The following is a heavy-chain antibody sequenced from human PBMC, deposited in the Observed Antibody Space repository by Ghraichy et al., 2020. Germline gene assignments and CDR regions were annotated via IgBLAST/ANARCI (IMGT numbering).Heavy chain of an antibody. V-gene: IGHV4-34*01. CDR2: INHSGST. D-gene: IGHD2-2*01. CDR1: GGSFSGYY. Sequence: SETLSLTCAVYGGSFSGYYWSWIRQPPGKGLEWIGEINHSGSTNYNPSLKSRVTISVDTSKNQFSLKLSSVNAADTAVYYCASQDIVVGHTYYYYGMDVWGQGTTVTVSS. CDR3: ASQDIVVGHTYYYYGMDV. J-gene: IGHJ6*02.